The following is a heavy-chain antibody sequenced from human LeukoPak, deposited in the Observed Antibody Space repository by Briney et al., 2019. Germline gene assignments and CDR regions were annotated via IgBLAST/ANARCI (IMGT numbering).Heavy chain of an antibody. D-gene: IGHD3-16*01. CDR2: IYPGDSDT. V-gene: IGHV5-51*01. Sequence: GESLKISCKGSGYSFTSYWIGWVRQMPGKGLEWTGIIYPGDSDTRYSPSFQGQVTISADKSISTAYLQWSSLKASDTAMYYCAREFVGYGDAFDIWGQGTMVTVSS. J-gene: IGHJ3*02. CDR3: AREFVGYGDAFDI. CDR1: GYSFTSYW.